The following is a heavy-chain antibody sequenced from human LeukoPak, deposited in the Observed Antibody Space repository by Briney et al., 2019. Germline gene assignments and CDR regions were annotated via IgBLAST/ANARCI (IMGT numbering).Heavy chain of an antibody. CDR3: ARGPPTYYDFWSGYSAGYYFDY. CDR2: IYYSGST. D-gene: IGHD3-3*01. V-gene: IGHV4-39*07. J-gene: IGHJ4*02. CDR1: GGSISSSSYY. Sequence: SETLSLTCTVSGGSISSSSYYWGWIRQPPGTGLEWIGSIYYSGSTYYNPSLKSRVTISVDTSKNQFSLKLSSVTAADTAVYYCARGPPTYYDFWSGYSAGYYFDYWGQGTLVTVSS.